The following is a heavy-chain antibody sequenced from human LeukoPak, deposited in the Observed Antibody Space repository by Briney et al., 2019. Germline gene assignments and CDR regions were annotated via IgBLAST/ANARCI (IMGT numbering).Heavy chain of an antibody. J-gene: IGHJ6*03. CDR1: GFTFSSYA. D-gene: IGHD2-2*01. CDR2: TSYDGSNK. Sequence: GGSLRLSCVASGFTFSSYAMHWVRQAPGKGLEWVAVTSYDGSNKYYADSVKGRFTISRDNSKNTLYLQMNSLRAEDTAVYYCSSPAAQFRYYYYYMDVWGKGTTVTVSS. CDR3: SSPAAQFRYYYYYMDV. V-gene: IGHV3-30-3*01.